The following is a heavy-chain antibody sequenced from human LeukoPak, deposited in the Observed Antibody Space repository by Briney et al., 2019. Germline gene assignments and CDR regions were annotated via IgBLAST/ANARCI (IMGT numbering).Heavy chain of an antibody. CDR3: ASKGSSTSCCPKDY. V-gene: IGHV4-38-2*01. J-gene: IGHJ4*02. CDR1: GYSISSGYY. Sequence: SETLSLTCAVSGYSISSGYYWGWIRQPPGKGLEWIGSIYHSGSTYYNPSLKSRVTISVDTSKNQFSLKLSSVTAADTAVYYRASKGSSTSCCPKDYWGQGTLVTVSS. CDR2: IYHSGST. D-gene: IGHD2-2*01.